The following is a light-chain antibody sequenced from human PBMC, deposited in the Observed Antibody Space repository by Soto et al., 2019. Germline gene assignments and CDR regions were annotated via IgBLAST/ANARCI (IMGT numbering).Light chain of an antibody. Sequence: QSVLTQPASVSGSPGPSITISCTGTSSDVGSYNLVSWYQQHPGKAPKLMIYEGSKRPSGVSNRFSGSKSGNTASLTISGLQAEDEAEYYCCSYAGSSSYVVFGGGTKLTV. V-gene: IGLV2-23*01. CDR2: EGS. CDR3: CSYAGSSSYVV. J-gene: IGLJ2*01. CDR1: SSDVGSYNL.